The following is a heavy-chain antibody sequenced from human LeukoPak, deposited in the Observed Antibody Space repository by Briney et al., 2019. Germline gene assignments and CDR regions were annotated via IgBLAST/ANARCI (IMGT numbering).Heavy chain of an antibody. Sequence: GGSLRLSCAASGFTFSSYGMHWVSQAPGKWLEWVEVISYDGSKKYYADSVKGRFTISRDNAKNSLYLQMNSLRAEDTAVYYCARGSSPIDYWGQGALVTVSS. CDR3: ARGSSPIDY. CDR1: GFTFSSYG. CDR2: ISYDGSKK. J-gene: IGHJ4*02. V-gene: IGHV3-30*03.